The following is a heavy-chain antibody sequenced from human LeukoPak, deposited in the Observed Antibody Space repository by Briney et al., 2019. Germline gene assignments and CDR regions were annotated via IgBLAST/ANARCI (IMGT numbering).Heavy chain of an antibody. CDR2: ISCCGSHT. D-gene: IGHD5-18*01. CDR3: ARVPELYSYGYPFDY. CDR1: AFTFNRYT. Sequence: GGSLRLSCVASAFTFNRYTMRWVRQAPGKGLEWVSGISCCGSHTYHADSVKGRFTISRDNAQNSLYLQMNSLRAEDTAVYYCARVPELYSYGYPFDYWGQGTLVTVSS. J-gene: IGHJ4*02. V-gene: IGHV3-21*06.